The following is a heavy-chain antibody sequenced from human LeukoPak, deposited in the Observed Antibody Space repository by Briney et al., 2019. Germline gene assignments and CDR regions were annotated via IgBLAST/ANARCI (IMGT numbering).Heavy chain of an antibody. CDR2: IYSSGST. J-gene: IGHJ5*02. CDR3: ARGVVVVPAPPKGTWFDP. Sequence: PSETLSLTCTVSGGSISYYYWSWIRQPPGKGLEWIGYIYSSGSTNYNPSPKSRVTISVDTSKNQFSLKLSSVTAADTAVYYCARGVVVVPAPPKGTWFDPWGQGTLVTVSS. CDR1: GGSISYYY. V-gene: IGHV4-59*08. D-gene: IGHD2-2*01.